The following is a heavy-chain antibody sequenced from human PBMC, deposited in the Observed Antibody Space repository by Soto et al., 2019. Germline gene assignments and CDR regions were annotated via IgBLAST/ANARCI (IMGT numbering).Heavy chain of an antibody. V-gene: IGHV4-30-4*01. CDR1: GRSISSGDYY. CDR3: ARGSYTIFGVVMDV. D-gene: IGHD3-3*01. CDR2: IYYSGST. J-gene: IGHJ6*02. Sequence: SETLSLTCTLSGRSISSGDYYWSWIRQPPGKGLEWIGYIYYSGSTYYNPSLKSRVTISVDTSKNQFSLKLSSVTAADTAVYYCARGSYTIFGVVMDVWGQGTTVT.